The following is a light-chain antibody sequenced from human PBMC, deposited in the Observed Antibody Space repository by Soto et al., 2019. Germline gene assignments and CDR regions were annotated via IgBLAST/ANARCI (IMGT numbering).Light chain of an antibody. CDR1: SSNLGTNY. J-gene: IGLJ1*01. CDR3: AAWDDNLSGYV. Sequence: QSVLTQPPSASGTPGQRVTISCSGSSSNLGTNYVYWYQQLPGTAPKLLIYTNSQRPSGVPDRFSGSKSGTSASLAISGLRSEDEADYYCAAWDDNLSGYVFGTGTKVTV. CDR2: TNS. V-gene: IGLV1-47*02.